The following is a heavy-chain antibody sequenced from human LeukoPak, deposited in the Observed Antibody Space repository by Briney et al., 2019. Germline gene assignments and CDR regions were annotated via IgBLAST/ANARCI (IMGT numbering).Heavy chain of an antibody. CDR2: IYPGDSDT. D-gene: IGHD2-21*02. Sequence: GESLKISCKGSGYSFTSYWIGWVRQMPGKGLEWMGIIYPGDSDTRYSPSFQGQVTISADKSISTAYLQWSSLKASDTAMYYCARRYCGGDCYSAEYDAFDIWGQGTMVTASS. J-gene: IGHJ3*02. CDR3: ARRYCGGDCYSAEYDAFDI. V-gene: IGHV5-51*01. CDR1: GYSFTSYW.